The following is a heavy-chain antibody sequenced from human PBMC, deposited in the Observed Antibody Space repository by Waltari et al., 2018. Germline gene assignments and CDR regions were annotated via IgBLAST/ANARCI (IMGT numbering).Heavy chain of an antibody. D-gene: IGHD3-9*01. V-gene: IGHV3-43D*04. Sequence: EVQLEESGGGVVQPGGSLRRSCAASGFTFDDFAMHWVLQAPGKGLELVSLITWDGLSTYYADSVKGRFAISRDNGKDFLYLQMNSLRPEDTALYYCVKEAAGYDSLIANGLDVWGQGTTVTVSS. CDR3: VKEAAGYDSLIANGLDV. J-gene: IGHJ6*02. CDR1: GFTFDDFA. CDR2: ITWDGLST.